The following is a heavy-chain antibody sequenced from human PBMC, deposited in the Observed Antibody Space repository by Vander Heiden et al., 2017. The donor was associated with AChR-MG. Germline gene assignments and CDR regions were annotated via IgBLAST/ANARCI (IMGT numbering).Heavy chain of an antibody. D-gene: IGHD2-21*01. CDR3: ARSGRVDCGGDCYLRNAFDI. Sequence: QVQLQESGPGLVKPSQTLSLTCTVSGGSISSGGYYWGWIRQHPGKGLEWIGYIYYSGSTYYNPSLKSRVTISVDTSKNQFSLKLSSVTAADTAVYYCARSGRVDCGGDCYLRNAFDIWGQGTMVTVSS. CDR1: GGSISSGGYY. CDR2: IYYSGST. J-gene: IGHJ3*02. V-gene: IGHV4-31*03.